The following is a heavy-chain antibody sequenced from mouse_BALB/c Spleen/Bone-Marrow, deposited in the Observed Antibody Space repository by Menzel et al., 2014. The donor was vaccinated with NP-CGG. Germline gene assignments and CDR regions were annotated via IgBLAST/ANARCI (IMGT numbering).Heavy chain of an antibody. CDR2: INPSNGGT. J-gene: IGHJ3*01. CDR1: GYTFTSYY. D-gene: IGHD2-13*01. CDR3: TREGDSPFAY. Sequence: VQLQQSGAELVKPGASVKLSCKASGYTFTSYYMYWVKQRPGQGLEWIGGINPSNGGTNFNEKFKSKATLTVDKSSSTAYIQLSSLTSEDSAVYYCTREGDSPFAYWGQGTLVTVSA. V-gene: IGHV1S81*02.